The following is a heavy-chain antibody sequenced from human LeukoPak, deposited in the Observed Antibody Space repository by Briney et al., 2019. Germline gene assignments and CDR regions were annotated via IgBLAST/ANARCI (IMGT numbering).Heavy chain of an antibody. CDR1: GGSISSYY. V-gene: IGHV4-59*08. J-gene: IGHJ6*02. D-gene: IGHD2-2*03. CDR2: IYYSGST. Sequence: SETLSLTCTVSGGSISSYYWSWIRQPPGKGLEWIGYIYYSGSTNYNPSLKSRVTISVDTSKNQFSLKLSSVTAAGTAVYYCARHKLDIVVVPAAHGMDVWGQGTTVTVSS. CDR3: ARHKLDIVVVPAAHGMDV.